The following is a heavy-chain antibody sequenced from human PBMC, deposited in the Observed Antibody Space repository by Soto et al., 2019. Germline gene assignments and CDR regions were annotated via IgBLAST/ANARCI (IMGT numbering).Heavy chain of an antibody. J-gene: IGHJ3*02. CDR3: AMRQLAQESFDI. Sequence: PWESLKISCERSGYSFTSYWIGWVRQMPWKGQEWMGIIYPGDSDTRYSPSFQGQVTISADKSISTAYLQWSSLKASDTAMYYCAMRQLAQESFDIRGQATILTGS. CDR2: IYPGDSDT. V-gene: IGHV5-51*01. CDR1: GYSFTSYW. D-gene: IGHD6-6*01.